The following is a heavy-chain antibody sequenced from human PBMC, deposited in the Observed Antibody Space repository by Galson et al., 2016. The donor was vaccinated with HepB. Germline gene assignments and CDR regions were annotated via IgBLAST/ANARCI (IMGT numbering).Heavy chain of an antibody. CDR1: GFTFNNYG. CDR3: ARGRSSAGYYGLDV. D-gene: IGHD6-25*01. CDR2: IWYDGSKG. V-gene: IGHV3-33*02. J-gene: IGHJ6*02. Sequence: SLRLSCATSGFTFNNYGFHWVRQAPGKGLEWVAVIWYDGSKGLYADYAKGRFTISRDDSKNTLFLQMNSLRGEDTALYYCARGRSSAGYYGLDVWGQGTAVTVSS.